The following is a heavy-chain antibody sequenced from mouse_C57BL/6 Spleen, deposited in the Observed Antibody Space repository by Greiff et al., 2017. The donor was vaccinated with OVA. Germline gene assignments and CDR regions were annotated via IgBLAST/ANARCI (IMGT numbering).Heavy chain of an antibody. D-gene: IGHD1-1*01. Sequence: VQLQQPGAELVRPGSSVKLSCKASGYTFTSYWMHWVKQRPIQGLEWIGNIDPSDSETHYNQPFPYTSTLTVSHSSRPAYMQLSSLTSEDSAVYYCARPFITTVVGGYFDVWGTGTTVTVSS. CDR3: ARPFITTVVGGYFDV. CDR1: GYTFTSYW. J-gene: IGHJ1*03. V-gene: IGHV1-52*01. CDR2: IDPSDSET.